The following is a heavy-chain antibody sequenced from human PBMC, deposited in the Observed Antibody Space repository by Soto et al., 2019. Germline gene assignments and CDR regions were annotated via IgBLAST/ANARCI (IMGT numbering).Heavy chain of an antibody. Sequence: SSETLSLTCAVYGGSFSGYYWSWIRQPPGKGVEWIGEINHSGSTNYNPSLKSRVTISVDTSKNQFSLKLSSVTAADTAVYYCACQLHDSREELDAFDIWGQGTMVTVSS. CDR1: GGSFSGYY. V-gene: IGHV4-34*01. J-gene: IGHJ3*02. CDR2: INHSGST. CDR3: ACQLHDSREELDAFDI. D-gene: IGHD3-22*01.